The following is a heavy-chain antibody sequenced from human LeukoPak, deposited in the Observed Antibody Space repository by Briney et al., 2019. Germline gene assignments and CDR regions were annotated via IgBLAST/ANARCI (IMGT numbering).Heavy chain of an antibody. V-gene: IGHV3-48*01. CDR2: ISGTSKTE. J-gene: IGHJ4*02. CDR1: GFTFSNYN. Sequence: GGSLRLSCAASGFTFSNYNMNWVRQAPGKGLEWVSYISGTSKTEYYADSVRGRFTISRDKAKNSLYLQMNSLRAEDTAVYYCARDHRPRDQFWSGYYIPPNWGQGTLVTVSS. CDR3: ARDHRPRDQFWSGYYIPPN. D-gene: IGHD3-3*01.